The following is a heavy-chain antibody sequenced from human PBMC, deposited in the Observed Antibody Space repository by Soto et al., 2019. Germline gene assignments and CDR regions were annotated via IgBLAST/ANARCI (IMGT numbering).Heavy chain of an antibody. J-gene: IGHJ4*02. CDR3: ARTSLVVAVATREDF. D-gene: IGHD2-15*01. V-gene: IGHV3-74*01. CDR1: GFTFSNYW. CDR2: IDSDGSRI. Sequence: GGSLRLSCAASGFTFSNYWMHWVRQAPGKGLVWVSRIDSDGSRITYADVVKGRFTISRDNAKNTVYLHMNSLTAEDTAVYYCARTSLVVAVATREDFWGQGTLVTVSS.